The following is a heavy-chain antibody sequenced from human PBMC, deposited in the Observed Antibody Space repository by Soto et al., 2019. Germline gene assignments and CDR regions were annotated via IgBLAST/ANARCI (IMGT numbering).Heavy chain of an antibody. V-gene: IGHV4-30-2*01. CDR3: ASDLGRNFDAFDI. J-gene: IGHJ3*02. Sequence: QLQLQESGSGLVKPSQTLSLTCAVSGGSISSGGYSWSWIRQPPGKGLEWIGYIYHSGSTYYNPSLKSRVTISVDRSKNQCSLKLSSVTAADTAVYYCASDLGRNFDAFDIWGQGTMVTVSS. CDR2: IYHSGST. D-gene: IGHD1-26*01. CDR1: GGSISSGGYS.